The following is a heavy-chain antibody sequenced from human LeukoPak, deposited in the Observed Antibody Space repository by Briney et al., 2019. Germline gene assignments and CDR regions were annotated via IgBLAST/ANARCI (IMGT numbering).Heavy chain of an antibody. D-gene: IGHD5-12*01. CDR3: ARRVGFGGYDNLWFDP. CDR1: GYSFTSYW. Sequence: RGASLQISCKGSGYSFTSYWIAWVRQLPGKGLEWMGMIYPGDCDTRYSPSFQGQVTISADKSINTAYLQWSSLKASDTAMCYCARRVGFGGYDNLWFDPWGQGTLVTVSS. V-gene: IGHV5-51*01. CDR2: IYPGDCDT. J-gene: IGHJ5*02.